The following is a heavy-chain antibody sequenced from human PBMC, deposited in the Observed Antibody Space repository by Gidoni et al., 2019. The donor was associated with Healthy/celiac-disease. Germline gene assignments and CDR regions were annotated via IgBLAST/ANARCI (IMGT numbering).Heavy chain of an antibody. D-gene: IGHD6-6*01. CDR3: ARESSSGWFDP. J-gene: IGHJ5*02. CDR2: IKQDGSEK. V-gene: IGHV3-7*01. Sequence: EVQLVESGGGLVQPGGSLILSCAASGFTFRRYWMSWVRQAPGKGRELVANIKQDGSEKYYVDSVKARFTISRDNAKNSLFLQMNSLRAEDTAVYYCARESSSGWFDPWGQGTLVTVSS. CDR1: GFTFRRYW.